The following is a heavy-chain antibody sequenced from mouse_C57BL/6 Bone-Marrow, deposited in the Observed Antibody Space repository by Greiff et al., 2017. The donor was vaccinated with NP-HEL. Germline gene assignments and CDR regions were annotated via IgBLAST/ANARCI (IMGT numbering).Heavy chain of an antibody. Sequence: EVNLVESGGGLVKPGGSLKLSCAASGFTFSSYAMSWVRQTPEKRLEWVATISDGGSYTYYPDNVKGRFTISRDNAKNNLYLQMSHLKSEDTAMYYCARDGSITTVAQFAYWGQGTLVTVSA. CDR2: ISDGGSYT. V-gene: IGHV5-4*01. D-gene: IGHD1-1*01. CDR3: ARDGSITTVAQFAY. CDR1: GFTFSSYA. J-gene: IGHJ3*01.